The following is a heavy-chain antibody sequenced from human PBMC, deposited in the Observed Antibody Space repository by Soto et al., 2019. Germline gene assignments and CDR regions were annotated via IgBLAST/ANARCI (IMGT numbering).Heavy chain of an antibody. CDR1: GYTFTSYA. J-gene: IGHJ4*02. V-gene: IGHV1-3*01. D-gene: IGHD3-22*01. Sequence: QVQLVQSGAEVKKPGASVKVSCKASGYTFTSYAMHWVRQAPGQRLEWMGWINAGNGNTKYSQKFQGRVTITRDTSASTAYMELSSLTSEDTAVYYCASSSSGYYYVIDYWGQGTLVTVSS. CDR3: ASSSSGYYYVIDY. CDR2: INAGNGNT.